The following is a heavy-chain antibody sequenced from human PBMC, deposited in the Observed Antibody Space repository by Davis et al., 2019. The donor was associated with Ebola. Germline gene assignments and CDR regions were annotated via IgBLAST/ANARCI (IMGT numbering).Heavy chain of an antibody. V-gene: IGHV3-53*01. D-gene: IGHD3-22*01. CDR3: AKDPVSSGPHRPY. CDR2: IYSGGST. J-gene: IGHJ4*02. Sequence: PGGSLRLSCAASGFTVSSNYMSWVRQAPGKGLEWVSVIYSGGSTYYADSVKGRFTISRDNSKNTLYLQMNSLRAEDTAVYYCAKDPVSSGPHRPYWGQGTLVTVSS. CDR1: GFTVSSNY.